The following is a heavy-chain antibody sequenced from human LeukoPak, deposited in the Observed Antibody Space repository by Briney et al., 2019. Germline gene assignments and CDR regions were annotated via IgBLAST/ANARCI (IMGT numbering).Heavy chain of an antibody. D-gene: IGHD4-11*01. CDR3: ARDRDSNYFGY. V-gene: IGHV4-30-4*01. CDR2: IYYSGST. J-gene: IGHJ4*02. CDR1: GGSISSGDYY. Sequence: SETLSLTCTVSGGSISSGDYYWSWIRQPPGKGLEWIGYIYYSGSTYYNPSLKSRVTISVDTSKNQFSLKLSSVTAADTAVYYCARDRDSNYFGYWGQGTLVTVSS.